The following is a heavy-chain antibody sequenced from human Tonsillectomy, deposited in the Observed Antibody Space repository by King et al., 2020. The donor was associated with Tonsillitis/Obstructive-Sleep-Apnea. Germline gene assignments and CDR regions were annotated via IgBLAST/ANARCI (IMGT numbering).Heavy chain of an antibody. CDR2: ISGSGGTT. CDR1: GFTFSSYA. Sequence: QLVQSGGDLVQPGGSLRLSCVASGFTFSSYAMSWVRQAPGKGLEWVSAISGSGGTTNYADSVQGWFTISRDNSKNTLYLQMNSLRAEDTAVYYCAKGSSGWYENFLHWGQGTLVTVSS. D-gene: IGHD6-19*01. V-gene: IGHV3-23*04. CDR3: AKGSSGWYENFLH. J-gene: IGHJ1*01.